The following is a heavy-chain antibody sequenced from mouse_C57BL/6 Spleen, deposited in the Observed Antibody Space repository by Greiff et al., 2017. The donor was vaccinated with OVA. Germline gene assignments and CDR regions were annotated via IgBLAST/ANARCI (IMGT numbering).Heavy chain of an antibody. Sequence: EVKLMESGPGLVKPSQSLSLTCSVTGYSITSGYYWNWIRQFPGNKLEWMGYISYDGSNNYNPSLKNRISITRDTSKNQFFLKLNSVTTEDTATYYCARDLGRMDYWGQGTSVTVSS. J-gene: IGHJ4*01. V-gene: IGHV3-6*01. CDR2: ISYDGSN. CDR1: GYSITSGYY. D-gene: IGHD2-14*01. CDR3: ARDLGRMDY.